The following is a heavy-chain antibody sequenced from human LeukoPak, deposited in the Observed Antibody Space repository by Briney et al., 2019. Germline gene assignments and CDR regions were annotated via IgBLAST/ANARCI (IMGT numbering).Heavy chain of an antibody. V-gene: IGHV1-8*01. J-gene: IGHJ5*02. Sequence: GASVKVSCKASGYTFTSYDINWVRQATGQGLEWKGWMNPNSGNTGYAQKFQGRVTMTRNTSISTAYMELSSLRSEDTAVYYCARRAYCSGGSCYRHWFDPWGQGTLVTVSS. D-gene: IGHD2-15*01. CDR2: MNPNSGNT. CDR3: ARRAYCSGGSCYRHWFDP. CDR1: GYTFTSYD.